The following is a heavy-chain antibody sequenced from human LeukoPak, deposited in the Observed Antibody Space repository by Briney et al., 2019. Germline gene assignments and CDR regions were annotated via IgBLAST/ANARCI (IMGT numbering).Heavy chain of an antibody. J-gene: IGHJ3*02. CDR3: AKALRVVVVADAFDI. CDR1: GFTFSSYA. CDR2: ISGSGGST. Sequence: GGSLRLSCAASGFTFSSYAMSWVRQAPGKGLEWVSAISGSGGSTYYADSVKGRFTISRDNSKNTLYLQMNSLSAEDTAVYYCAKALRVVVVADAFDIRGQGTMVTVSS. V-gene: IGHV3-23*01. D-gene: IGHD2-15*01.